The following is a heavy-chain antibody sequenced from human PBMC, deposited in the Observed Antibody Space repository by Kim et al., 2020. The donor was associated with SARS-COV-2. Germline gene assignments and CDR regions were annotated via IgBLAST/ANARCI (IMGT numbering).Heavy chain of an antibody. Sequence: SVKGRFLISREHSRNALYLQMNSLRAEDTAVYYCAKEGGVNTAYFSAMDVWGQGTTVTVSS. D-gene: IGHD4-17*01. CDR3: AKEGGVNTAYFSAMDV. V-gene: IGHV3-23*01. J-gene: IGHJ6*02.